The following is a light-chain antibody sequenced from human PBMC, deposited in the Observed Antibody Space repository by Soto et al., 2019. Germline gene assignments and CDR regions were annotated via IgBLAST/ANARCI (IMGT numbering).Light chain of an antibody. CDR2: EVT. V-gene: IGLV2-8*01. J-gene: IGLJ1*01. CDR3: SSYAGSNDVEV. CDR1: SSDIGGYNY. Sequence: QSALTQPPSASGTPGQSVTISCAGTSSDIGGYNYVSWYQQHPGKAPKLIIYEVTKRPSGVSDRFSGSKSGSTASLTVSGLQADDEADYYCSSYAGSNDVEVFGTGTKLTVL.